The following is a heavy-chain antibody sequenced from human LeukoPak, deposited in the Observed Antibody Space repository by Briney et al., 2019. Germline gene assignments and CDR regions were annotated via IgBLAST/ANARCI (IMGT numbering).Heavy chain of an antibody. CDR2: IYHSGST. J-gene: IGHJ4*02. CDR1: GGSISSYY. CDR3: ARDEMEHFVRYYAF. D-gene: IGHD3-10*01. Sequence: SETLSLTCTVSGGSISSYYWSWIRQPPGKGLEWIGSIYHSGSTSYNPSLKSRVTLSVDKSKNQFSLKLCAVAAADTAVYYCARDEMEHFVRYYAFWRQGKLVSVSS. V-gene: IGHV4-59*04.